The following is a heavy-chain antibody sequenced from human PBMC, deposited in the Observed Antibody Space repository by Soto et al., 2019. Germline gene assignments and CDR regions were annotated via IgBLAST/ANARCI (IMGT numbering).Heavy chain of an antibody. CDR3: ARDNGGYDILTGYKVINWLDP. CDR2: INAGNGNT. V-gene: IGHV1-3*01. CDR1: GYTFSSYA. J-gene: IGHJ5*02. Sequence: ASVKVSCKASGYTFSSYAMHWVRQAPGQRLEWMGWINAGNGNTKYSQKFQGRVTITRDTSASTAYMELSSLRSEDTAVYYCARDNGGYDILTGYKVINWLDPWGQGTLVTVSS. D-gene: IGHD3-9*01.